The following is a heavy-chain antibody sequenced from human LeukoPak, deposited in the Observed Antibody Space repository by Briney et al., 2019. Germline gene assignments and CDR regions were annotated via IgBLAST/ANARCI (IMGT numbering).Heavy chain of an antibody. V-gene: IGHV3-21*01. CDR1: GFTFSSYS. J-gene: IGHJ4*02. D-gene: IGHD3-22*01. Sequence: GGSLRLSCAASGFTFSSYSMNWVRQAPGKGLEWVSSISSSSSYIYYADSVKSRFTISRDNAKNSLYLQMNSLRAEDTAVYYCARGRLSMIVVVTPKDYWGQGTLVTVSS. CDR2: ISSSSSYI. CDR3: ARGRLSMIVVVTPKDY.